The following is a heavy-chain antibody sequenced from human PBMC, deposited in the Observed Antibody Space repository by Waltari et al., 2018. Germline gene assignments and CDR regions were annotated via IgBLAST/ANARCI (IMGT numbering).Heavy chain of an antibody. J-gene: IGHJ4*02. D-gene: IGHD2-21*02. CDR3: AREIYGGNSRPFDY. CDR2: IYYNGNP. Sequence: QVQLQESGPGLMKPSETLSLPCTVSGGSMDHYFWHWIRQPPGKGLEWIGYIYYNGNPDYNPSLQSRVTISVDTSRSQFSLNLRSVTAADTAVYFCAREIYGGNSRPFDYWGQGTLVTVSS. CDR1: GGSMDHYF. V-gene: IGHV4-59*01.